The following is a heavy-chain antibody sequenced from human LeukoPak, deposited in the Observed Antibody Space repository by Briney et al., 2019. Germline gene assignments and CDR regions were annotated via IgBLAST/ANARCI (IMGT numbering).Heavy chain of an antibody. CDR1: GYTFTSYY. CDR3: AREDRHMNWFDP. V-gene: IGHV1-18*04. J-gene: IGHJ5*02. CDR2: ISAYNGNT. Sequence: ASVKVSCKASGYTFTSYYMHWVRQAPGQGLEWMGWISAYNGNTDYAQKLQGRVTMTTDTSTSTAYMEQNRMTSEDTAVYYCAREDRHMNWFDPWGQGALVTVSS.